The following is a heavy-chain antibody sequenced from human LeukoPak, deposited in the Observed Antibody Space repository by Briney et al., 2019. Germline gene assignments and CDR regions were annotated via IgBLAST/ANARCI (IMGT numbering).Heavy chain of an antibody. J-gene: IGHJ4*02. CDR2: IYYSGST. CDR3: ARDLYYYVSGSYYFDY. V-gene: IGHV4-59*12. Sequence: PSETLSLTCSVSGGSISSYYWSWIRQPPGKGLEWIGYIYYSGSTNYNPSLRSRVTISVDTSKNQFSLKLSSVTAADTAVYYCARDLYYYVSGSYYFDYWGQGTLVTVSS. CDR1: GGSISSYY. D-gene: IGHD3-10*01.